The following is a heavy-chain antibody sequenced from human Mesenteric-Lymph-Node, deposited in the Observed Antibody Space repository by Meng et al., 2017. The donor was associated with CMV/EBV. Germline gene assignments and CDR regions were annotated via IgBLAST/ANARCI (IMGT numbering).Heavy chain of an antibody. V-gene: IGHV1-2*02. Sequence: ASVKVSCKASGYTFTAYYMYWVRQTPGQGLEWMGWIYPHSGVTSYAQKFQGRVTMTRDTSTSTVYVELSRLISDDTAVYHCARGRPKYYFYGMDVWGQGTTVTVSS. J-gene: IGHJ6*02. CDR1: GYTFTAYY. D-gene: IGHD2/OR15-2a*01. CDR2: IYPHSGVT. CDR3: ARGRPKYYFYGMDV.